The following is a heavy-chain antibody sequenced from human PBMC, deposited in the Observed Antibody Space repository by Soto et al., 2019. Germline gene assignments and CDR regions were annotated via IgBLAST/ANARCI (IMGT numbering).Heavy chain of an antibody. Sequence: QVQLVQSGAEVKKPGSSVKVSCKASGGTFSSYTISWVRQAPGQGLEWMGRIIPILGIANYAQKFQCRVTITADKSTSTAYMELSSLRSEDTAVYYCARQHHSGSYYGAFDSWGQGTMVTVSS. CDR1: GGTFSSYT. V-gene: IGHV1-69*02. D-gene: IGHD1-26*01. J-gene: IGHJ3*02. CDR2: IIPILGIA. CDR3: ARQHHSGSYYGAFDS.